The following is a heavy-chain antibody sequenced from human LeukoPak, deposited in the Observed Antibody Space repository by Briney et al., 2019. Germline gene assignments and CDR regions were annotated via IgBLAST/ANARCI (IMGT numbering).Heavy chain of an antibody. V-gene: IGHV4-39*07. Sequence: SETLSLTCTVSDGSISSSSYYWGWIRQPPGKGLEWIGSIYYSGSTYYNPSLKSRVTISVDTSKNQFSLKLSSVTAADTAVYYCARSHYYDSSGYYFNYYYYYMDVWGKGTTVTVSS. CDR3: ARSHYYDSSGYYFNYYYYYMDV. D-gene: IGHD3-22*01. CDR2: IYYSGST. CDR1: DGSISSSSYY. J-gene: IGHJ6*03.